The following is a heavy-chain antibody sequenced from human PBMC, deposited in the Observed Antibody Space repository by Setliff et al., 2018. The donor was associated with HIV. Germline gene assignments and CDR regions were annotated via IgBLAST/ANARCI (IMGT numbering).Heavy chain of an antibody. J-gene: IGHJ4*02. Sequence: SETLSLTCTVSGGSISSGIFYWGWIRQPPGKGLEWIGSIYYSGNTYYNPSLKSRVTISVDTSKNQFSLKLSSVTAADTAVYYCARVLYYYVSGSYTPFDYWGQGTLVTVSS. D-gene: IGHD3-10*01. CDR3: ARVLYYYVSGSYTPFDY. CDR1: GGSISSGIFY. V-gene: IGHV4-39*01. CDR2: IYYSGNT.